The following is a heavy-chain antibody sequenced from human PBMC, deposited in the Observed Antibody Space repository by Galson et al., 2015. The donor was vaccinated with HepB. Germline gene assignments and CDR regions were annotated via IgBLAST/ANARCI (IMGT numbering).Heavy chain of an antibody. CDR2: INPKSGVT. J-gene: IGHJ3*01. V-gene: IGHV1-2*02. Sequence: SVKVSCKASGYTLTDCYIHWVRQAPGQGLEWMGWINPKSGVTNYGQKFQDRVTMTRDTSINTAYMELTSLKSDDTAAYFCVGDRTGFRDAFDVWGQGTVVTVSS. CDR3: VGDRTGFRDAFDV. CDR1: GYTLTDCY.